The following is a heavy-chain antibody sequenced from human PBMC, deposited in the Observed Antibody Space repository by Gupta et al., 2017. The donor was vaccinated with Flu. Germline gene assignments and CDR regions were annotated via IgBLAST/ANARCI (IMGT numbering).Heavy chain of an antibody. V-gene: IGHV3-30*18. CDR2: VSIDGRKQ. J-gene: IGHJ4*02. CDR3: AKGGLQGRLSRYYFDS. Sequence: HWVRQAPGKGLEWVAVVSIDGRKQYYADSVKGRFTVSRDNSKATLDLQMNSLTPEDTALYYCAKGGLQGRLSRYYFDSWGQGALAIVSS. D-gene: IGHD1-1*01.